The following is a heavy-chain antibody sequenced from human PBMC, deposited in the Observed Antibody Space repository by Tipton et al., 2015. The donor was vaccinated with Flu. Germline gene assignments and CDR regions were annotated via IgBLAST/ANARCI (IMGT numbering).Heavy chain of an antibody. J-gene: IGHJ4*02. CDR3: AKDDGDYYDSSGYYGYFDY. V-gene: IGHV3-30*02. Sequence: QLVQSGGGVVQPGGSLRLSCAASGFTFSSYGMHWVRQAPGKGLVWVAFIRYDGSNKYYADSVKGRFTISRDNSKNTLYLQMNSLRAEDTAVYYCAKDDGDYYDSSGYYGYFDYWGQGTLVTVSS. D-gene: IGHD3-22*01. CDR2: IRYDGSNK. CDR1: GFTFSSYG.